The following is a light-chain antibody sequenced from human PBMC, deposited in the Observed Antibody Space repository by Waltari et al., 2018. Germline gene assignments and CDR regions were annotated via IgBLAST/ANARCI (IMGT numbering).Light chain of an antibody. CDR3: MQALQVPLT. CDR1: QSLLYSDGNTY. V-gene: IGKV2-29*02. Sequence: EIVMTQTPLPLPVTTGEPASIACRSSQSLLYSDGNTYLYWYLQKPGQPPRLLIYRVSNRFSGVPERFSGSGSGTDFTLKISRVTAEDVGIYYCMQALQVPLTFGGGTRVDIK. CDR2: RVS. J-gene: IGKJ4*01.